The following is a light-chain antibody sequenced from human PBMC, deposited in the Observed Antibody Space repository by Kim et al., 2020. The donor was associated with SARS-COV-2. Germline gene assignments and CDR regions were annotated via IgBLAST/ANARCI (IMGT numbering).Light chain of an antibody. Sequence: SYELTQPPSVSASPGQTASITCSGDKLGDKYACWYQQKPGQSPVLVIYQDSKRPSGIPERFSGSNSGNTATLTISGTQAMDEADYYCQAWDSSTYYVFGT. CDR2: QDS. CDR3: QAWDSSTYYV. CDR1: KLGDKY. V-gene: IGLV3-1*01. J-gene: IGLJ1*01.